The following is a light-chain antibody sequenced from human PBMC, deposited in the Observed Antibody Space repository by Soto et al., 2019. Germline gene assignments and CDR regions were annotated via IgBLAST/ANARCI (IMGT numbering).Light chain of an antibody. Sequence: DIQMTQSPSTLSASVGDRVTITCRASQSISSWLAWHQQKPGKAPRLLIYKASNLESGVLSRFSGSGSGTEFTLTITSLQPDGSATYYCKQYHANWTFGQGTKVEIK. CDR2: KAS. CDR1: QSISSW. CDR3: KQYHANWT. J-gene: IGKJ1*01. V-gene: IGKV1-5*03.